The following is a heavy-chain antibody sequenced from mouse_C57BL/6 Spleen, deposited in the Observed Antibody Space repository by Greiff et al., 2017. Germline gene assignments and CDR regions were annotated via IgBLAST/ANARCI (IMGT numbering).Heavy chain of an antibody. Sequence: QVQLQQSGAELVRPGASVTLSCKASGYTFTDYEMHWVKQTPVHGLEWIGAIDPETGGTAYNQKFKGKAILTADKSSSTAYMELRSLTSEDSAVYYCTRRGPFYYGSSQLDYWGQGTTLTVSS. CDR2: IDPETGGT. CDR1: GYTFTDYE. J-gene: IGHJ2*01. CDR3: TRRGPFYYGSSQLDY. D-gene: IGHD1-1*01. V-gene: IGHV1-15*01.